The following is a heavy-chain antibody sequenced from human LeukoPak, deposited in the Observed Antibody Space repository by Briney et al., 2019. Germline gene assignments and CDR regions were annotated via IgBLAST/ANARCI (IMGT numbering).Heavy chain of an antibody. CDR2: FEPEDAET. Sequence: ASVKVSCKVSGYTLSELPIHWVRQGPGKGLEWMGGFEPEDAETVYAQKFQGRISMTEDTSIDTAYMELSSLRSEDTAIYYCATSGLSGYYPDSWGQGTLVTVSS. V-gene: IGHV1-24*01. J-gene: IGHJ5*01. CDR1: GYTLSELP. CDR3: ATSGLSGYYPDS. D-gene: IGHD3-3*01.